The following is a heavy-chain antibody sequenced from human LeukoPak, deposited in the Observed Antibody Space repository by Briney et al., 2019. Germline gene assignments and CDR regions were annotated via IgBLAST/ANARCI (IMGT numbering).Heavy chain of an antibody. D-gene: IGHD3-3*01. CDR2: IYYTEST. V-gene: IGHV4-39*01. J-gene: IGHJ4*02. CDR3: ARHRYYYFWSGYSSGHPCYFDF. Sequence: SETLSLTCTASVGSLSSSTYYWGWLRQPPGKGLEWIGSIYYTESTYYNPSLKRRGRISVDRSKNKFSLKPNPVTAPDTATDYCARHRYYYFWSGYSSGHPCYFDFWGQGTLVTVSS. CDR1: VGSLSSSTYY.